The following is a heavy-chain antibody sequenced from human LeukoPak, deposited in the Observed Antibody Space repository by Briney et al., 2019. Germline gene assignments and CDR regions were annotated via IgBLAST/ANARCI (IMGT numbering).Heavy chain of an antibody. D-gene: IGHD6-19*01. V-gene: IGHV3-33*08. CDR1: GFTFSSYE. CDR3: ARDSLPMAVTGPFDH. Sequence: YPGGSLRLSCAASGFTFSSYEMNWVRQAPGKGLEWVTSIWFDGSNIHYDDSVKGRVIISRDNSKSALYLQMNSLRAEDTAIYYCARDSLPMAVTGPFDHWGQGALVTVSS. CDR2: IWFDGSNI. J-gene: IGHJ4*02.